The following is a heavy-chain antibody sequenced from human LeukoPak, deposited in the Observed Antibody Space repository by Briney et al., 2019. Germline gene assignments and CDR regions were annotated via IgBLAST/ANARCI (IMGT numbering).Heavy chain of an antibody. D-gene: IGHD6-13*01. Sequence: GESLKISCRASGYSFTTYWIGWVRQMPGKGLEWMGVIFPADSDTRYSPSFQGQVTISADKSISTAYLQWSSLKASDTAMYYCASVYSSTSWDYWGRGTLVTVSS. J-gene: IGHJ4*02. CDR3: ASVYSSTSWDY. CDR1: GYSFTTYW. CDR2: IFPADSDT. V-gene: IGHV5-51*01.